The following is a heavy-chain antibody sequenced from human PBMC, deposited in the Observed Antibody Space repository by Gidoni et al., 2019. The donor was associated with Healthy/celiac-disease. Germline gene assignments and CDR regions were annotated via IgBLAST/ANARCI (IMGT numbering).Heavy chain of an antibody. J-gene: IGHJ4*02. Sequence: EVQLVESGGGLVKPGGSLRLSCSASGFTFSNAWMSWVRQAPGKGLEWVGRIKSKTVGGTTDYAAPVKGRFTISRDDSKNTLYLQMNSLKTEDTAVYYCTTWHYDSSGLDYWGQGTLVTVSS. D-gene: IGHD3-22*01. CDR3: TTWHYDSSGLDY. V-gene: IGHV3-15*01. CDR1: GFTFSNAW. CDR2: IKSKTVGGTT.